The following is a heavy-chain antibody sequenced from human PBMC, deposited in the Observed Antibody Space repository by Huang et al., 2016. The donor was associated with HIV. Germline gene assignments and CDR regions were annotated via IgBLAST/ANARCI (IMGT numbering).Heavy chain of an antibody. J-gene: IGHJ6*03. D-gene: IGHD2-21*02. V-gene: IGHV5-51*03. CDR2: ICPDDSET. Sequence: EVQLVQSGGEVKKPGESLKISCQAFGFIFSSYWIGWVRQMPGKGREWMGTICPDDSETKDSPSFQGQVIISADKSTGTAYLQWNKRRASDSALYYCASRRTAPESYYMDVWGKGTTVTVSS. CDR1: GFIFSSYW. CDR3: ASRRTAPESYYMDV.